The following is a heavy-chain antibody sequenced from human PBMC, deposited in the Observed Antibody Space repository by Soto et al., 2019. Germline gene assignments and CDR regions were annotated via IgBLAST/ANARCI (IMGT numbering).Heavy chain of an antibody. CDR2: ISYDGSNK. J-gene: IGHJ4*02. D-gene: IGHD2-2*01. CDR1: GFTFSSYG. CDR3: AKDLTVVPAATDY. Sequence: PGWSLRLSCAASGFTFSSYGMHWVRQAPGKGLEWVAVISYDGSNKYYADSVKGRFTISRDNSKNTLYLQMNSLRAEDTAVYYCAKDLTVVPAATDYWGQGTLVTVSS. V-gene: IGHV3-30*18.